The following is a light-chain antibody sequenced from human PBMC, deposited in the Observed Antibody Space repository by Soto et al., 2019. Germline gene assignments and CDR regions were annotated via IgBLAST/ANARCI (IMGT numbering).Light chain of an antibody. CDR2: EGT. J-gene: IGLJ2*01. CDR1: SSDVGAYNY. Sequence: QSALTQPPSASGSPGQSVTFSCTGTSSDVGAYNYVSWYQQHPGKVPKLMIYEGTKRPSGVPDRFSGSKSGNTASLTVSGLQAEDEADYYCSSYAGSNKLVFGGGTKVTVL. CDR3: SSYAGSNKLV. V-gene: IGLV2-8*01.